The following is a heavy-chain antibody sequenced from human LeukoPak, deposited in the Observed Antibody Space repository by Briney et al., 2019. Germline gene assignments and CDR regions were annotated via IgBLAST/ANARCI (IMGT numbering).Heavy chain of an antibody. D-gene: IGHD4-17*01. V-gene: IGHV3-9*03. CDR1: GFTFDDYA. Sequence: PGGSLRLSCAASGFTFDDYAMRWVRQAPGKGLEWVSGISWDSGSIGYADSVKGRFTISRDNAKNSLYLQMNSLRAEDMALYYCAKATTPDYGDYVGWFDPWGQGTLVTVSS. CDR2: ISWDSGSI. J-gene: IGHJ5*02. CDR3: AKATTPDYGDYVGWFDP.